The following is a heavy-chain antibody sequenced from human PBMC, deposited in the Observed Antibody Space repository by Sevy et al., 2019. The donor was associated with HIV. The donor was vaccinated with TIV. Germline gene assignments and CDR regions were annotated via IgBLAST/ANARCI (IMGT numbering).Heavy chain of an antibody. D-gene: IGHD3-22*01. V-gene: IGHV1-24*01. Sequence: ASVKVSCKVSGYTLTELSIHCVRQAPGKGLEWMGGFDPEDGETIYAQKFQGRGTMTEDTSTDIAYMELSSLRSEDTTVYYCATSPDYYDGSRDAFDIWGQGTMVTVSS. CDR3: ATSPDYYDGSRDAFDI. CDR2: FDPEDGET. CDR1: GYTLTELS. J-gene: IGHJ3*02.